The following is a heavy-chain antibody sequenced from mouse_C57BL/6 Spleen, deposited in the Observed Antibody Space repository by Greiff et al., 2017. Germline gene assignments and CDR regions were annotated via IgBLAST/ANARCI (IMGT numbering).Heavy chain of an antibody. J-gene: IGHJ2*01. V-gene: IGHV5-6*01. CDR3: ARHHYDGYPDY. CDR1: GFTFSSYG. D-gene: IGHD2-3*01. CDR2: ISSGGSYT. Sequence: EVKLQESGGDLVKPGGSLKLSCAASGFTFSSYGMSWVRQTPDKRLEWVATISSGGSYTYYPDSVKGRFTISRDNAKNTLYLQMSSLKSEDTAMYYCARHHYDGYPDYWGQGTTLTVSS.